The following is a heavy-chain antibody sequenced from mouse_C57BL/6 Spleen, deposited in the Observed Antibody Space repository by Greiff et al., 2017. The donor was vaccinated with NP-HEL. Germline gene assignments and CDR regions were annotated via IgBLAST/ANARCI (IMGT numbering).Heavy chain of an antibody. CDR1: GYAFTNYL. CDR2: INPGSGGT. Sequence: VKLMESGAELVRPGTSVKVSCKASGYAFTNYLIEWVKQRPGQGLEWIGVINPGSGGTNYNEKFKGKATLTADKSSSTAYMQLSSLTSEDSAVYFCARSGTTVVGDYFDYWGQGTTLTVSS. V-gene: IGHV1-54*01. J-gene: IGHJ2*01. CDR3: ARSGTTVVGDYFDY. D-gene: IGHD1-1*01.